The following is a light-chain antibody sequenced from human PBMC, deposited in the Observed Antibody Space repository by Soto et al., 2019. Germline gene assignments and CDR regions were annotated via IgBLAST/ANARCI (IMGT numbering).Light chain of an antibody. V-gene: IGKV1-39*01. Sequence: DIQMTQSPSSLSASVGDRVTITCRASQSISRYLNWYQQKPGKAPNLLIYVASSLQSEVPSRFSGSGSGTDFTLTITSLQPEDFASYYCQQSYGTPITFGAGTRLEIK. J-gene: IGKJ5*01. CDR1: QSISRY. CDR3: QQSYGTPIT. CDR2: VAS.